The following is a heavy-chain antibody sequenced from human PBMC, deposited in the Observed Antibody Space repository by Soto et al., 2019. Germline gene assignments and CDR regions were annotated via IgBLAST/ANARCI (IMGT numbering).Heavy chain of an antibody. J-gene: IGHJ4*02. CDR2: INHSGST. CDR1: GGSFSGYY. Sequence: PSETLSLTCAVYGGSFSGYYWSWIRQPPGKGLEWIGEINHSGSTNYNPSLKSRVTISVDTSKNQFSLKLSSVTAADTAVYYCARALYCSGGSCYGLQDYYFDYWGQGTLVTVSS. V-gene: IGHV4-34*01. D-gene: IGHD2-15*01. CDR3: ARALYCSGGSCYGLQDYYFDY.